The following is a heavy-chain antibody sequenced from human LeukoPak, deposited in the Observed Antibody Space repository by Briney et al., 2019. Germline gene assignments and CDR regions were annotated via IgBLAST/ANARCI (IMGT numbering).Heavy chain of an antibody. CDR3: AILARGSGSYYNSYYYGMDV. V-gene: IGHV3-21*01. J-gene: IGHJ6*02. Sequence: PGGSLRLSCVVSGFTFSYNEMHWVRQAPGKGLEWVSSISSSSSYIYYADSVKGRFTISRDNAKNSLYLQMNSLRAEDTAVYYCAILARGSGSYYNSYYYGMDVWGQGTTVTVSS. CDR1: GFTFSYNE. CDR2: ISSSSSYI. D-gene: IGHD3-10*01.